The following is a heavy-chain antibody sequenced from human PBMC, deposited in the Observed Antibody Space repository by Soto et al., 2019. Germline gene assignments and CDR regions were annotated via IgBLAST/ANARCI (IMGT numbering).Heavy chain of an antibody. Sequence: SEILSLTCTVSGGSISSSSYYWGWIRQPPGKGLEWIGSIYYSGSTYYNPSLKSRVTISVDTSKNQFSLKLSSVTAADTAVYYCARHRGYSYGSPYYYYGMDVWGQGTTVTVSS. V-gene: IGHV4-39*01. CDR3: ARHRGYSYGSPYYYYGMDV. CDR1: GGSISSSSYY. J-gene: IGHJ6*02. D-gene: IGHD5-18*01. CDR2: IYYSGST.